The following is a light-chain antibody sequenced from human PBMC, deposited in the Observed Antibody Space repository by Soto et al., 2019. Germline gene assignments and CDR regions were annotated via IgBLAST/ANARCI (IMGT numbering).Light chain of an antibody. V-gene: IGLV2-8*01. CDR3: SSHAGSNNYV. Sequence: QSVLTQPPPPSGAPGQSGTLSCPGNSSAVGGYPYVSWYQQHPGKAPKLMTYEVSKRPSGVPDRFSGSKSGNTASLTVSGLQAEDEADNYCSSHAGSNNYVFGTGTKVTVL. J-gene: IGLJ1*01. CDR2: EVS. CDR1: SSAVGGYPY.